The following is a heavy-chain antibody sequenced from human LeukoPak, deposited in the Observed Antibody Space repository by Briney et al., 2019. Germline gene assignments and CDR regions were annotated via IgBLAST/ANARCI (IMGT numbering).Heavy chain of an antibody. Sequence: ASVKVSCKASGYTFTSYGISWVRQAPGQGLEWMGIINPSGGSTSYAQKFQGRVTMTRDTSTSTVYMELSSLRSEDTAVYYCARVFQPAGYCSGGSCYVFDYWGQGTLVTVSS. CDR2: INPSGGST. V-gene: IGHV1-46*03. CDR3: ARVFQPAGYCSGGSCYVFDY. J-gene: IGHJ4*02. D-gene: IGHD2-15*01. CDR1: GYTFTSYG.